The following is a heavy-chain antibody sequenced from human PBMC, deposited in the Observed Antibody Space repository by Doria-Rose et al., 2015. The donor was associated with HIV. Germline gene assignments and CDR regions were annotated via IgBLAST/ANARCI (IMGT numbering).Heavy chain of an antibody. CDR3: ARMGSYRELDY. Sequence: VQLLESGPGLVEPSETLSPTCSVSGASVSSRGYYWNWIRQVPGKGLESLGYTYYTGTSDYSTSLKSRLNMAVDTSKNQFSLKLSFVTVADTAVYYCARMGSYRELDYWGQGDLVIVSA. J-gene: IGHJ4*02. D-gene: IGHD3-3*01. CDR2: TYYTGTS. V-gene: IGHV4-31*03. CDR1: GASVSSRGYY.